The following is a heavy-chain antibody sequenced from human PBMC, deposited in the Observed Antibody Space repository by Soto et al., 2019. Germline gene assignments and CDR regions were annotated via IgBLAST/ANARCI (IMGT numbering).Heavy chain of an antibody. CDR2: IIPIFGTA. V-gene: IGHV1-69*06. J-gene: IGHJ5*02. D-gene: IGHD3-10*01. Sequence: QVQLVQSGAEVKKPGSSVKVSCKASGGTFSSYAISWVRQAPGQGLEWMGGIIPIFGTANYAQKFQGRVTITADKSTSTAYMERIRVRSEDTDVYYCARATTMVRGVITQGNSLESDPCGQGNLVTFCS. CDR1: GGTFSSYA. CDR3: ARATTMVRGVITQGNSLESDP.